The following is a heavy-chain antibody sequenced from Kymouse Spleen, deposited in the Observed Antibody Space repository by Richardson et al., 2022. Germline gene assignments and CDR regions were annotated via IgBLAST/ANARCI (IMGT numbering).Heavy chain of an antibody. CDR3: AREYSSSSGYFDY. Sequence: EVQLVESGGGLVKPGGSLRLSCAASGFTFSSYSMNWVRQAPGKGLEWVSSISSSSSYIYYADSVKGRFTISRDNAKNSLYLQMNSLRAEDTAVYYCAREYSSSSGYFDYWGQGTLVTVSS. CDR2: ISSSSSYI. CDR1: GFTFSSYS. D-gene: IGHD6-6*01. V-gene: IGHV3-21*03. J-gene: IGHJ4*02.